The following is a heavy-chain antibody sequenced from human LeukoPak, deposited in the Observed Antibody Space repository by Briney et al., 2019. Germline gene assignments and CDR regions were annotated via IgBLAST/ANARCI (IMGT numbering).Heavy chain of an antibody. D-gene: IGHD3-10*01. V-gene: IGHV4-39*07. CDR2: VFYNGAT. CDR3: ARDLRGGYYGSGSYAFDI. Sequence: PSETLSLTCIVSGGSISSSIYYWAWVRQPPGKGLEWIGTVFYNGATQYSPSLRSRVTISIDTSTNQFSLKLSSVTAADTAVYYCARDLRGGYYGSGSYAFDIWGQGTMVTVSS. CDR1: GGSISSSIYY. J-gene: IGHJ3*02.